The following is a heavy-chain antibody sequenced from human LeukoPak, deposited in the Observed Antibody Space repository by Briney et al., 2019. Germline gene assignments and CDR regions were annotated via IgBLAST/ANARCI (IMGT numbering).Heavy chain of an antibody. CDR3: AKGLEWLLPSEPLYFDY. CDR2: ISGSGGRT. J-gene: IGHJ4*02. Sequence: GGSLRLSCAASGFTFTTYAMSWVRQAPGRGLEWVSTISGSGGRTYNADSVKGRFTIARDNSKNSLYLQMNRLRADDTPVYYCAKGLEWLLPSEPLYFDYGGQGTLVTVSS. CDR1: GFTFTTYA. V-gene: IGHV3-23*01. D-gene: IGHD3-22*01.